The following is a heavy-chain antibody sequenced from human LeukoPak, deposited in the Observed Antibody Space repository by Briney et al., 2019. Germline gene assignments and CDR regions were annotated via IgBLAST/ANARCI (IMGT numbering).Heavy chain of an antibody. CDR3: AKRIQYSSSSAYFDY. V-gene: IGHV3-23*01. CDR2: ISDTAGDT. J-gene: IGHJ4*02. Sequence: GGSLRLSCAASGFTFSGYAMSWVRQAPGKGLEWVSAISDTAGDTYYADSVKGRFTISRDNSRSTLYLQMNSLRAEDTAIYYCAKRIQYSSSSAYFDYWGQGTLVTASS. D-gene: IGHD6-6*01. CDR1: GFTFSGYA.